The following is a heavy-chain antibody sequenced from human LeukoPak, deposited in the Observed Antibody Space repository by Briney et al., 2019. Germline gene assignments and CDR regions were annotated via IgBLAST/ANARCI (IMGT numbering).Heavy chain of an antibody. CDR2: IYSTGNT. CDR1: GGSISFYY. Sequence: SETLSLTCTVSGGSISFYYWSWIRQPAGKGLEWIGRIYSTGNTDYNPSLKSRVTISVDTSKNQFSLKLSSVTAADTAVYYCARLPVEGYYDSSGTIDYWGQGTLVTVSS. V-gene: IGHV4-4*07. D-gene: IGHD3-22*01. J-gene: IGHJ4*02. CDR3: ARLPVEGYYDSSGTIDY.